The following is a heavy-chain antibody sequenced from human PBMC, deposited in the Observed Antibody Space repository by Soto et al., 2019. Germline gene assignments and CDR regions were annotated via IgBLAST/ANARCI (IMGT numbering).Heavy chain of an antibody. CDR2: IIPILGRA. J-gene: IGHJ3*02. CDR1: GFTFTGYY. V-gene: IGHV1-69*10. CDR3: ARGWYYAAFDI. D-gene: IGHD6-13*01. Sequence: PVKGSCEACGFTFTGYYMHWVRQAPGQGLEWMGWIIPILGRANYAQKFQGRVTITADKSTSTAYMELSSLRSEDTAVYYCARGWYYAAFDIWGQGTMVTVSS.